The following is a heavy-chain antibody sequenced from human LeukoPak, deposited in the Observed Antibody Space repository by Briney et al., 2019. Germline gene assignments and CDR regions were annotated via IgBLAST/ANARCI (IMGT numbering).Heavy chain of an antibody. V-gene: IGHV3-23*01. CDR2: ISGSGGST. Sequence: PGGSLRLSCAASGFTFSSYAMRWVRQAPGKGLEWVSAISGSGGSTYYADSVKGRFTISRDNSKNTLYLQMNSLRAEGTAVYYCAKDPHFGVVIIPHFDYWGQGTLVTVSS. D-gene: IGHD3-3*01. CDR3: AKDPHFGVVIIPHFDY. CDR1: GFTFSSYA. J-gene: IGHJ4*02.